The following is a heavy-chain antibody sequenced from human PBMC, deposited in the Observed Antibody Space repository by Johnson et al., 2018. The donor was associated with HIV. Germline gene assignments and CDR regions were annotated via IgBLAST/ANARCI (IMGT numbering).Heavy chain of an antibody. CDR2: IDTAGDT. CDR1: GFTFSSYG. Sequence: QVQLVESGGGVVQPGGSLRLSCAASGFTFSSYGMHWVRQTTGKGLEWVSVIDTAGDTYYAGSVKGRFTVSRDNSKNTLYLQMNSLRTEDTAVYFCAKTHTYGGAFDIWGKGTMVTVSS. V-gene: IGHV3-NL1*01. D-gene: IGHD5-18*01. CDR3: AKTHTYGGAFDI. J-gene: IGHJ3*02.